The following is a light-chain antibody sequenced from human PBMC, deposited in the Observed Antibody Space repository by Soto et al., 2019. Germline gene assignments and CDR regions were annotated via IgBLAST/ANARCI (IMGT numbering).Light chain of an antibody. CDR1: QSVFRN. CDR2: DAY. V-gene: IGKV3-11*01. Sequence: EDVLTQPPDTLSLSPGETATLSCRASQSVFRNVAWYQQKVGQAPRLLIYDAYTRAAGVGARFTGSGSATDFSLTITSLEPEDVAFYYCQQRAKWPSTFGPGTKVEMK. J-gene: IGKJ2*02. CDR3: QQRAKWPST.